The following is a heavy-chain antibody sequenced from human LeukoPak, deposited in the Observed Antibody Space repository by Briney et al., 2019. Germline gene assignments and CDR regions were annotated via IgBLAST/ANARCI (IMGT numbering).Heavy chain of an antibody. CDR2: IKPDGSET. D-gene: IGHD3-3*01. CDR1: GFTFSNYW. V-gene: IGHV3-7*03. CDR3: ARTLRFFRFLDV. Sequence: GGSLRLSCAASGFTFSNYWMSWVRKAPEKGLEWVANIKPDGSETYSVDSVKGRFTISRDNAKNSLYLQMNSLRAEDTAVYYCARTLRFFRFLDVWGQGTTVTVSS. J-gene: IGHJ6*02.